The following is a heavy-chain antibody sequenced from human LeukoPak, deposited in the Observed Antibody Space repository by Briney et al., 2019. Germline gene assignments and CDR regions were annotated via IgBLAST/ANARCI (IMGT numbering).Heavy chain of an antibody. CDR2: ISSSSSTI. D-gene: IGHD2-15*01. CDR3: ASLTLFDY. CDR1: GFTFSSYS. V-gene: IGHV3-48*04. J-gene: IGHJ4*02. Sequence: GGSLRLSCAASGFTFSSYSMHWVRQAPGKGLEWVSYISSSSSTIYYADSVKGRFTISRDNAKNSLYLQMNSLRAEDTAVYYCASLTLFDYWGQGTLVTVSS.